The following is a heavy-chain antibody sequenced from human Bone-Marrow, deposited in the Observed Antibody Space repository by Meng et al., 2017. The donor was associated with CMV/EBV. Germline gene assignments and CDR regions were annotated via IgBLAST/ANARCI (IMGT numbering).Heavy chain of an antibody. J-gene: IGHJ4*02. CDR1: GFTFSYSW. CDR2: IKQDGSEK. CDR3: ARAED. Sequence: GESLKISCAGSGFTFSYSWMSWVRQAPGKGLEWVANIKQDGSEKYYVDSVKGRFTISRDNAKNSLYLQMNSLRAEDTAVYYCARAEDWGQGTLVTVSS. V-gene: IGHV3-7*01.